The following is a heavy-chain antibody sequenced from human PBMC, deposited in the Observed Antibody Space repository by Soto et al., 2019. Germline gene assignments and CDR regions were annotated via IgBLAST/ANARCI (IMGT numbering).Heavy chain of an antibody. D-gene: IGHD3-16*02. Sequence: EVQLVESGGGLVKPGGSLRLSCAASGFTFSSYSMNWVRQAPGKGLEWVSSISSSSSYIYYADSVKGRFTISRDNAKNSLYLQMNSLRAYDTAVFYCAISFPGSDDYILGSYRYNYYYYYMDVWGKGTTVTVSS. V-gene: IGHV3-21*01. CDR1: GFTFSSYS. CDR2: ISSSSSYI. CDR3: AISFPGSDDYILGSYRYNYYYYYMDV. J-gene: IGHJ6*03.